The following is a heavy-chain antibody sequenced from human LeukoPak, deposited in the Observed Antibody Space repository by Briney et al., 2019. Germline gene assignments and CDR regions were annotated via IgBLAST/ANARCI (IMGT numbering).Heavy chain of an antibody. D-gene: IGHD1-26*01. V-gene: IGHV3-74*01. CDR2: INSDGSST. Sequence: PGGSLRLSCAASGFTFSRYWMHWVRHAPGKGLVWVSRINSDGSSTSYADSVKGRFTISRDNAKNTLSLQMNSLRAEDTGVYYCAREGEWEHFDYWGQGTLVTVSS. J-gene: IGHJ4*02. CDR3: AREGEWEHFDY. CDR1: GFTFSRYW.